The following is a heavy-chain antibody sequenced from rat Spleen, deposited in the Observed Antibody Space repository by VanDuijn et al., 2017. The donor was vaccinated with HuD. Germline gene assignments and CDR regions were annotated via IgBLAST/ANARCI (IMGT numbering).Heavy chain of an antibody. CDR1: GFTFSNYD. CDR2: IGHDGSPT. Sequence: EVQLVESGGGLVQPGRSMKLSCAASGFTFSNYDMAWVRQAPTKGLDWVSSIGHDGSPTYYRDSVKGRCTISRDNSESTLHLQMDSLRSEDSATYYCARVGRSRLQGFANWGQGTLVTVSS. D-gene: IGHD1-4*01. V-gene: IGHV5-25*01. CDR3: ARVGRSRLQGFAN. J-gene: IGHJ3*01.